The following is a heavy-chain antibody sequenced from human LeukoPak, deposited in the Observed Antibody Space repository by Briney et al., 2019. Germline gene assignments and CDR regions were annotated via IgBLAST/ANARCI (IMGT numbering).Heavy chain of an antibody. CDR2: IYHSGNT. D-gene: IGHD5-18*01. CDR3: ARVRKGYSYGSDAFDI. CDR1: GYSVSSGFY. V-gene: IGHV4-38-2*02. Sequence: SETLSLTCTVSGYSVSSGFYWGWIRQPPGKGLEWVGIIYHSGNTNYNPSLKSRVTISVDTSKNQFSLKLSSVTAADTAVYYCARVRKGYSYGSDAFDIWGQGTMVTVSS. J-gene: IGHJ3*02.